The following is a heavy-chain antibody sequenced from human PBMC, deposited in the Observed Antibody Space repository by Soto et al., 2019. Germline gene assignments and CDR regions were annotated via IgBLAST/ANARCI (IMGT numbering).Heavy chain of an antibody. J-gene: IGHJ4*02. D-gene: IGHD3-22*01. CDR2: IKSRGGGGTT. V-gene: IGHV3-15*07. Sequence: EVHLVESGGGLVKPGESLRLSCTLSGVPFSAAWMNWVRQAPGKGLEWVGRIKSRGGGGTTHYAAPVQGRFTISRDDSKNTRYLQMNSLKTEDTAIYYCTYQGDFYDRLDSWGQGTLVTVSS. CDR1: GVPFSAAW. CDR3: TYQGDFYDRLDS.